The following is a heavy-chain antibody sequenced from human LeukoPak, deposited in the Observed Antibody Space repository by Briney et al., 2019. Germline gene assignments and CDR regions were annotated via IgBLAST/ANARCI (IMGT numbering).Heavy chain of an antibody. V-gene: IGHV3-21*01. CDR1: GFTFSSYS. D-gene: IGHD2-2*01. J-gene: IGHJ4*02. CDR3: ARDLMGRGYCSSTSCYRPFDY. Sequence: GGSLRLSCAASGFTFSSYSMNWVRQAPGKGLEWVSSITRSSYIYYADSVKGRFTISRDNAKNSLYLEMNSLRAEDTAVYYCARDLMGRGYCSSTSCYRPFDYWGQGTLVTVSS. CDR2: ITRSSYI.